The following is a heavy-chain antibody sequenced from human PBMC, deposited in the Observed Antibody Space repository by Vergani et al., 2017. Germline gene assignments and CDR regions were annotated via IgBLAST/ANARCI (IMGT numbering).Heavy chain of an antibody. CDR2: INPSGGST. Sequence: QVQLVQSGAEVKKPGSSVKVSCKASGGTFSSYTISWVRQAPGQGLEWMGIINPSGGSTSYAQKFQGRVTMTRDTSTSTVYMELSSPRSEDTAVYYCARGGSSSGGHYYYYGMDVWGQGTTVTVSS. V-gene: IGHV1-46*03. D-gene: IGHD6-6*01. CDR1: GGTFSSYT. CDR3: ARGGSSSGGHYYYYGMDV. J-gene: IGHJ6*02.